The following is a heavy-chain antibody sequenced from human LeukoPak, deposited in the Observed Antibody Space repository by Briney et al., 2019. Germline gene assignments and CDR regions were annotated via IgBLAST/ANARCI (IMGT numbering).Heavy chain of an antibody. CDR1: GYTFTSYG. Sequence: ASVKVSCKASGYTFTSYGISWVRQAPGQGLEWMGWISAYNGNTNCAQKLQGRVTMTTDTSTSTAYMELRSLRSDDTAVYYCARDHQIVVVVAATPRFDYWGQGTLVTVSS. D-gene: IGHD2-15*01. V-gene: IGHV1-18*01. J-gene: IGHJ4*02. CDR3: ARDHQIVVVVAATPRFDY. CDR2: ISAYNGNT.